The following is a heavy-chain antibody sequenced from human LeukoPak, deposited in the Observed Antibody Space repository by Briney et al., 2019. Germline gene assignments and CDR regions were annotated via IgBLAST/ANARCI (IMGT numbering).Heavy chain of an antibody. CDR3: AADRPTMVRGVFDY. D-gene: IGHD3-10*01. CDR2: IVVGSGNT. CDR1: GFTFTSSA. J-gene: IGHJ4*02. V-gene: IGHV1-58*01. Sequence: SVKVSCKASGFTFTSSAVQWVRQARGQRLEWIGWIVVGSGNTNYAQKFQERVTTTRDMSTSTAYMELSSLRSEDTAVYYCAADRPTMVRGVFDYWGQGTLVTVSS.